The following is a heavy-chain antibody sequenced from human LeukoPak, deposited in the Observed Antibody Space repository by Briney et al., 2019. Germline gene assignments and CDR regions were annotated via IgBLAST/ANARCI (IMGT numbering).Heavy chain of an antibody. J-gene: IGHJ3*02. Sequence: GSSVKVSCKASGGTFSSYAISWVRQAPGQGLEWMGRIIPIFGIANYAQKFQGRVTITADKSTSTAYMELSSLRSEDTAVYYCARVYRGYSYGYPDAFDIWGQGTMVTVSS. CDR3: ARVYRGYSYGYPDAFDI. CDR2: IIPIFGIA. V-gene: IGHV1-69*04. D-gene: IGHD5-18*01. CDR1: GGTFSSYA.